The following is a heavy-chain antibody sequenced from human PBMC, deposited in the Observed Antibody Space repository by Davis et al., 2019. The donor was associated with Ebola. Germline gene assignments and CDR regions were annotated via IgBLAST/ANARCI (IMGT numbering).Heavy chain of an antibody. CDR3: ARDSPGDYDSNDY. CDR2: IIPILGIA. Sequence: SVTVSCKASGGTFSNYAISWVRQAPGQGLEWMGRIIPILGIANYAQKFQGRVTITADKSTGTAYMELSSLRSEDTAVYYCARDSPGDYDSNDYWGQGTLVTVSS. J-gene: IGHJ4*02. D-gene: IGHD3-22*01. V-gene: IGHV1-69*10. CDR1: GGTFSNYA.